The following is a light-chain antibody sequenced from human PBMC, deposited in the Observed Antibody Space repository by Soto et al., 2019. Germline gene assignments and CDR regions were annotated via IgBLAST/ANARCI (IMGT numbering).Light chain of an antibody. V-gene: IGKV1-9*01. J-gene: IGKJ4*01. Sequence: DIQLTQSPSFLSASVGDRVTITCRASQGISSFLAWYQQKPGKAPKLLIYAASTLQSGVPSRFSGSASGTEFTLTISSLQPEDFATYYCQQLNTYPLTFGGGTKLEIK. CDR2: AAS. CDR3: QQLNTYPLT. CDR1: QGISSF.